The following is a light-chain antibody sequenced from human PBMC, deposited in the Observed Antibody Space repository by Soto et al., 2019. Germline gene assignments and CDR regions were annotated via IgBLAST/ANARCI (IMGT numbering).Light chain of an antibody. J-gene: IGLJ1*01. CDR2: DVS. CDR1: SSDVGGYNY. CDR3: SSYTSSSTPLYI. Sequence: QSVLTQPASVSGSPGQSITISCTGTSSDVGGYNYVSWYQQHPGKAPKLMIYDVSNRPSGVSNRFSGSKSGNTASLTISGLQAEDDVDYYCSSYTSSSTPLYIFGTGTKVTVL. V-gene: IGLV2-14*01.